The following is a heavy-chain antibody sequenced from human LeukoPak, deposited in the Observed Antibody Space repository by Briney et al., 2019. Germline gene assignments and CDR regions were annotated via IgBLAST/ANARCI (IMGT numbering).Heavy chain of an antibody. D-gene: IGHD1-26*01. CDR3: ARGRYSGSYLLDY. CDR1: GYTFTGYY. CDR2: INPNSGGT. Sequence: ASVKVSRKASGYTFTGYYMHWVRQAPGQGLEWMGWINPNSGGTNYAQKFQGRVTMTRDTSISAAYMELSRLRSDDTAVYYCARGRYSGSYLLDYWGQGTLVTVSS. J-gene: IGHJ4*02. V-gene: IGHV1-2*02.